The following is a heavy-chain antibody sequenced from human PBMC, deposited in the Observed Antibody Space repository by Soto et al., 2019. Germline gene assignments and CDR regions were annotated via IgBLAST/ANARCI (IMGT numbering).Heavy chain of an antibody. V-gene: IGHV3-21*06. CDR2: ISSSSSYI. D-gene: IGHD3-22*01. CDR3: GRAEQYYYDSGGYFDY. Sequence: EVQLVESGGGLVKPGGSLRLSCAASGFTFSSYSMNWVRQAPGKGLEWVSSISSSSSYIYYADSVKGRFTISRDNAKNSLYVQMNSWGAEDRVVYYWGRAEQYYYDSGGYFDYWGKGPLVTVPS. J-gene: IGHJ4*02. CDR1: GFTFSSYS.